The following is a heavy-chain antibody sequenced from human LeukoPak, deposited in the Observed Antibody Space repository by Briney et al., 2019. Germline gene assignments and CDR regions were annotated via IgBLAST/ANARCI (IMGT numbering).Heavy chain of an antibody. J-gene: IGHJ6*03. CDR2: MNPNSGNT. V-gene: IGHV1-8*01. Sequence: ASVKVSCKASGYTFTSYDINWVRQATGQGLEWMGWMNPNSGNTGYAQKFQGRVTMTRDTSISTAYMELSSLRSEDTAVYYCATYYDFWSGYYRYYYYMDVWGKGTTVTVSS. D-gene: IGHD3-3*01. CDR3: ATYYDFWSGYYRYYYYMDV. CDR1: GYTFTSYD.